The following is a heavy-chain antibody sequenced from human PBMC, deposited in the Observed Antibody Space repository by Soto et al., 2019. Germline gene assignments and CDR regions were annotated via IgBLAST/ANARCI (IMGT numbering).Heavy chain of an antibody. J-gene: IGHJ4*02. D-gene: IGHD2-21*02. CDR3: ARGYLFYCGGDCYFLDY. Sequence: ASVKVSCKASGGTFSSSAISWVRQAPGQGLEWMGGIIPIFGTPNYAQKFQGRVTITADESTSTAYMELSSLRSEDTAVYYCARGYLFYCGGDCYFLDYWGQGTLVTVSS. CDR1: GGTFSSSA. V-gene: IGHV1-69*13. CDR2: IIPIFGTP.